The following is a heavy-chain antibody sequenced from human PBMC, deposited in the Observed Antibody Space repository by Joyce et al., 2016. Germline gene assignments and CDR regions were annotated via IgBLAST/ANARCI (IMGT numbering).Heavy chain of an antibody. CDR3: AKDTITMIVVVILDY. V-gene: IGHV3-23*01. J-gene: IGHJ4*02. CDR2: IRGSGGST. CDR1: GLTFSSYA. D-gene: IGHD3-22*01. Sequence: EVQLLESGGGLVQPGGSLRLSCAASGLTFSSYAMSWDRQAPGKGLEWVSAIRGSGGSTYYAHSVKGRFTISRDNSKNTLYLKMNSLRAEDTALYYCAKDTITMIVVVILDYWGQGTLVTVSS.